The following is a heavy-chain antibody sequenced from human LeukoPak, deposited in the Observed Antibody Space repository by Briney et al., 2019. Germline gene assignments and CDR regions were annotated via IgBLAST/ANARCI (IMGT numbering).Heavy chain of an antibody. CDR1: GYTFTSYG. V-gene: IGHV1-69*04. D-gene: IGHD3-22*01. J-gene: IGHJ1*01. CDR3: ARDRDSSGYYPSEYFQH. Sequence: GASVKVSCKASGYTFTSYGISWVRQAPGQGLEWMGRIIPILGIANYAQKFQGRVTITADKSTSTAYMELSSLRSEDTAVYYCARDRDSSGYYPSEYFQHWGQGTLVTVSS. CDR2: IIPILGIA.